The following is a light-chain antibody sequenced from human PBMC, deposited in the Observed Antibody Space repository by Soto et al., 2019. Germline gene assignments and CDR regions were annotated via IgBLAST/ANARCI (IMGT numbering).Light chain of an antibody. V-gene: IGKV1-12*01. CDR2: AAS. CDR1: QDIKKW. J-gene: IGKJ3*01. CDR3: HQASSFPYT. Sequence: DIQMTQSPSSVSASVGDTINITCRASQDIKKWLAWYQQKPGKAPKVLIYAASNLESGVSSRFSGSGAGTEFSLTTSSLQTEDFATYFCHQASSFPYTFGPGTKVDIK.